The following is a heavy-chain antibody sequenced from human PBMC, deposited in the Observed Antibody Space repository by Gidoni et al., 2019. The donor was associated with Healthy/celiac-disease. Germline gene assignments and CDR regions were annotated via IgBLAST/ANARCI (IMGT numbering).Heavy chain of an antibody. J-gene: IGHJ4*02. V-gene: IGHV6-1*01. Sequence: QVQLQQSGPGLVKPSQTLSLTCAISGDSVSSTSAAWNCIRPSPSRCLEWLGRTYYRSKWYNDYALSVKSRITINPDTSKNHFSLQLNSVTPEDTAVYYCARDGDSSSWFGGYYFDYWGQGTLVTVSS. CDR2: TYYRSKWYN. CDR3: ARDGDSSSWFGGYYFDY. D-gene: IGHD6-13*01. CDR1: GDSVSSTSAA.